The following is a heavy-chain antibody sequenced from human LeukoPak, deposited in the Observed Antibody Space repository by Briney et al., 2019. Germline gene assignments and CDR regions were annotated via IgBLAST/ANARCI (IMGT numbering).Heavy chain of an antibody. J-gene: IGHJ3*02. Sequence: GGSLRLSCAASGFTFDDYAMHWVRQAPGKGLEWVSLISGDGGSTYYADSVKGRFTISRDNAKNSLCLQMNSLRDEDTAVYYCARENIVVVTAIRDAFDIWGQGTMVTVSS. CDR1: GFTFDDYA. CDR2: ISGDGGST. CDR3: ARENIVVVTAIRDAFDI. V-gene: IGHV3-43*02. D-gene: IGHD2-21*02.